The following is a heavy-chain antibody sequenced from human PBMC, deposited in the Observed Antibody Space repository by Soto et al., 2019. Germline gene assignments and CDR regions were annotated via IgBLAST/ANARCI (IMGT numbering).Heavy chain of an antibody. CDR2: ISGSGDNT. CDR3: AIDRSNGVWSGYFDY. CDR1: GFSFSTYG. D-gene: IGHD3-3*01. V-gene: IGHV3-23*01. J-gene: IGHJ4*02. Sequence: EVQLLESGGDLVQPGGSLRLSCATSGFSFSTYGMSWVRQAPGKGLEWVSAISGSGDNTFYADSVKGRFTISRDNSKNTVYLQMNSLRAEDTAVFYCAIDRSNGVWSGYFDYWGQGTLVTVSS.